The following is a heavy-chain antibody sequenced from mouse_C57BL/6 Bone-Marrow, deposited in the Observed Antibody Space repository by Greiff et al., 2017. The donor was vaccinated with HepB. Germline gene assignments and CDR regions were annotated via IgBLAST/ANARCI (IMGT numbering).Heavy chain of an antibody. CDR2: IRLKSDNYAT. V-gene: IGHV6-3*01. J-gene: IGHJ1*03. D-gene: IGHD1-1*01. Sequence: EVMLVESGGGLVQPGGSMKLSCVASGFTFSNYWMNWVRQSPEKGLEWVAQIRLKSDNYATHYAESVKGRFTISRDDSKSSVYLQMNNLRAEDTGIYYCTGLYYYGSSRYFDVWGTGTTVTVSS. CDR1: GFTFSNYW. CDR3: TGLYYYGSSRYFDV.